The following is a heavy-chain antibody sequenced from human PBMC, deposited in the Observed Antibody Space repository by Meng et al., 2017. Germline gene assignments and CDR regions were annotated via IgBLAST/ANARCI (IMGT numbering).Heavy chain of an antibody. CDR1: GFTFGSYA. J-gene: IGHJ4*02. CDR2: ISGSGGST. CDR3: ARDLHGLDY. V-gene: IGHV3-23*01. Sequence: GESLKISCAASGFTFGSYAMSWVRQAPGKGLEWVSAISGSGGSTYYADSVKGRFTISRDNSKNTLYLQMNSLRAEDTAVYYCARDLHGLDYWGQGTLVTVSS.